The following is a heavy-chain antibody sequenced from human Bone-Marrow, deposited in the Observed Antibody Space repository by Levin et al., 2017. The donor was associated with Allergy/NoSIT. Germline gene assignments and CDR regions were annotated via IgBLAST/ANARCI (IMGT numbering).Heavy chain of an antibody. CDR1: GGSISTANFY. J-gene: IGHJ6*02. V-gene: IGHV4-39*01. Sequence: PSETLPLTCSVSGGSISTANFYWTWVRQPPGMGLEWIGNIYYSGSTTCSPSLRSRVTMSVDTSNNQFSLRLSSVTAADTAVYYCAKHAGVGAPGPMIDVWGQGTTVTVSS. CDR3: AKHAGVGAPGPMIDV. D-gene: IGHD1-26*01. CDR2: IYYSGST.